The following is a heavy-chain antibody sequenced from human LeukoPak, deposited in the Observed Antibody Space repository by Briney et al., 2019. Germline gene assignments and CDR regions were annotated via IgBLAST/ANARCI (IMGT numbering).Heavy chain of an antibody. CDR1: GGSISSYY. V-gene: IGHV4-59*12. J-gene: IGHJ4*02. CDR3: ARGVNRYDYVWGSYRYGYFDY. D-gene: IGHD3-16*02. CDR2: IYYSGST. Sequence: PSETLSLTCTVSGGSISSYYWSWIRQPPGKGLEWIGYIYYSGSTNYNPSLKSRVTISVDTSKNQFSLKLSSVTAADTAVYYCARGVNRYDYVWGSYRYGYFDYWGQGTLVTVSS.